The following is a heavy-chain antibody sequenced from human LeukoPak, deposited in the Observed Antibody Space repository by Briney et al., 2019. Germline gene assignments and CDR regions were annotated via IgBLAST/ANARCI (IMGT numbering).Heavy chain of an antibody. D-gene: IGHD3-22*01. CDR1: GFTFSSYS. Sequence: GGSLRLSCAASGFTFSSYSMNWVRQAPGKGLEWVSYISSSSSTIYYADSVKGRFTISRDNAKNSLYLQMNSLRAEDTAVYYCARDIRNYDSSGYYPDWGQGTLVTVSS. CDR2: ISSSSSTI. J-gene: IGHJ4*02. V-gene: IGHV3-48*04. CDR3: ARDIRNYDSSGYYPD.